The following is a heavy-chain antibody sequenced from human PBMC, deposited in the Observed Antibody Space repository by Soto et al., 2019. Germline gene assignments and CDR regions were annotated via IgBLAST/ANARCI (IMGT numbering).Heavy chain of an antibody. CDR1: GFTFSSYG. J-gene: IGHJ4*02. V-gene: IGHV3-33*01. CDR2: IWYDGSNK. CDR3: ARDNYDYVWGSYRPLDY. D-gene: IGHD3-16*02. Sequence: QVQLVESGGGVVQPGRSLRLSCAASGFTFSSYGMHWVRQAPGKGLEWVAVIWYDGSNKYYADSVKGRFTIPRDNSKNTLYLQMNSLRAEDTAVYYCARDNYDYVWGSYRPLDYWGQGTLVTVSS.